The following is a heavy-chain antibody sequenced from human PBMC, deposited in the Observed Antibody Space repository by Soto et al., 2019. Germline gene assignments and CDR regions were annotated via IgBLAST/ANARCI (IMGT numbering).Heavy chain of an antibody. CDR1: GGSVSSGSYY. V-gene: IGHV4-61*01. D-gene: IGHD6-6*01. J-gene: IGHJ6*02. Sequence: SETLSLTCTVSGGSVSSGSYYWSWIWQPPGKGLEWIGYIYYSGSTNYNPSLKSRVTISVDTSKNQFSLKLSSVTAADTAVYYCARCGSSSRDYYYYYGMDVWGQGTTVTVSS. CDR3: ARCGSSSRDYYYYYGMDV. CDR2: IYYSGST.